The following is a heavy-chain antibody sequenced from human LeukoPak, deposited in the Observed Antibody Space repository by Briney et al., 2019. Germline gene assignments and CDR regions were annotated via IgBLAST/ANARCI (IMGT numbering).Heavy chain of an antibody. Sequence: PGGSLRLSCAASGFRFSDFTMTWVRQAPGKGPEWVSAIGGRGGSTYYADSLGGRFTTSRDNSKDMVYLQMNSLKVEDTATYYCGKEGGAWGQGTKVTVSS. V-gene: IGHV3-23*01. CDR1: GFRFSDFT. D-gene: IGHD3-16*01. CDR2: IGGRGGST. J-gene: IGHJ5*02. CDR3: GKEGGA.